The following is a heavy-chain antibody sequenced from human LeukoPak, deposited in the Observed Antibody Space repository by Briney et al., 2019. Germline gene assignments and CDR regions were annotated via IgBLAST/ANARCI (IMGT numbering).Heavy chain of an antibody. CDR2: IYYSGST. Sequence: SETLSLTCSVSGGSISSSSYYWGWIRQPPGEGLEWIGNIYYSGSTNYNPSLKSRVTISVDTSKNQFSLKLSSVTAADTAVYYCARLQTPHFPGWYYDILTGYYKGDAFDIWGQGTMVTVSS. V-gene: IGHV4-39*07. CDR1: GGSISSSSYY. D-gene: IGHD3-9*01. CDR3: ARLQTPHFPGWYYDILTGYYKGDAFDI. J-gene: IGHJ3*02.